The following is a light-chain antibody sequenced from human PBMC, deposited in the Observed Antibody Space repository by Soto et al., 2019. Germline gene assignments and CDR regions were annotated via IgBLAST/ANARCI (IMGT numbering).Light chain of an antibody. CDR2: DAS. J-gene: IGKJ5*01. V-gene: IGKV1-33*01. Sequence: DIQMTQSPSSLSASVGDRVTITCRASQSISSYLNWYQQKPGKAPKLLIYDASNLETGVPSRFSGSGSGTDFTFTISSLLPEDFATYHCQQLNTLPFTFGQGTRLEI. CDR3: QQLNTLPFT. CDR1: QSISSY.